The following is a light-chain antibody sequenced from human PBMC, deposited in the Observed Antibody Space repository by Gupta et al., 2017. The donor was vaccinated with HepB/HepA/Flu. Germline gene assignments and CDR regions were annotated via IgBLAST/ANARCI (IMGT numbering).Light chain of an antibody. V-gene: IGLV2-14*03. CDR1: INDLGGYNY. Sequence: QSALTQPASASGSPRQSTTISCTGTINDLGGYNYVPWYQQHPGKAPKLMIYDVSNRPSGVSNRFSGSKSGNTASLTIYGLQAEDEADYYCSAYTSSSTVVFGGGTKLTV. CDR3: SAYTSSSTVV. CDR2: DVS. J-gene: IGLJ2*01.